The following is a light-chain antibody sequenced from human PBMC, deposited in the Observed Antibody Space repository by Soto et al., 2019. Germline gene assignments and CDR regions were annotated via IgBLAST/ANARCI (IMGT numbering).Light chain of an antibody. CDR2: AAS. V-gene: IGKV1-39*01. CDR1: QSISTY. CDR3: QQSYRTPYT. J-gene: IGKJ2*01. Sequence: IPLTQSPSSLSASVGDTVTITCRASQSISTYLNWYQHKPGKAPILLIQAASTLLSGVPSRFSGSGSETDFTLTISSLRPEDFATYYCQQSYRTPYTFAQGTKVEIK.